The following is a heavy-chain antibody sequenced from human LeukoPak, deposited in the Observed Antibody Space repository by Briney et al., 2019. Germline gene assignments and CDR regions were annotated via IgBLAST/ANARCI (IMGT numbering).Heavy chain of an antibody. CDR1: GFTFSNAW. V-gene: IGHV4-59*01. D-gene: IGHD3-10*01. Sequence: GSLRLSCAASGFTFSNAWMSWIRQPPGKGLEWIGYIYYSGSTNYNPSLKSRVTISVDTSKNQFSLKLSSVTAADTAVYYCARDPYGGFDPWGQGTLVTVSS. CDR3: ARDPYGGFDP. J-gene: IGHJ5*02. CDR2: IYYSGST.